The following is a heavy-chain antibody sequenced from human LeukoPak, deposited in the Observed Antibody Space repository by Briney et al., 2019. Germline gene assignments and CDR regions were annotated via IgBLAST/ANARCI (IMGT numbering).Heavy chain of an antibody. CDR1: GYTFTSYA. D-gene: IGHD6-19*01. V-gene: IGHV1-69*13. CDR2: IIPIFGTA. CDR3: ARDVAAVAGHLFDY. Sequence: ASVKVSCKASGYTFTSYAMHWVRQAPGQGLEWMGGIIPIFGTANYAQKFQGRVTITADESTSTAYMELSSLRSEDTAVYYCARDVAAVAGHLFDYWGQGTLVTVSS. J-gene: IGHJ4*02.